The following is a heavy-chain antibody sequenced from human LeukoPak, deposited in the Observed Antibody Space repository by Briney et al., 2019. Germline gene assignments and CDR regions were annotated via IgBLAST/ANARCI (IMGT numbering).Heavy chain of an antibody. Sequence: SETLSLTCAVYGGSFSGYYWSWIRQPPGKGREWIGEINHRGSTNYHPSLKSRVTISVDTFKNQFSLKLSSVTAADTAVYYCARGGGYCSGGSCYFWYWGQGTLVTVSS. J-gene: IGHJ4*02. CDR2: INHRGST. D-gene: IGHD2-15*01. CDR1: GGSFSGYY. CDR3: ARGGGYCSGGSCYFWY. V-gene: IGHV4-34*01.